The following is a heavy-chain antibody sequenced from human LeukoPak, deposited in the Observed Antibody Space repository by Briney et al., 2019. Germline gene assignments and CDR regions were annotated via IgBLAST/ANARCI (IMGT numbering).Heavy chain of an antibody. CDR1: GGSISSYY. V-gene: IGHV4-59*01. CDR2: IYYSGST. Sequence: SETLSLTCTVSGGSISSYYWSWIRQPPGKGLEWIGYIYYSGSTNYNPSLKSRVTISVDTSKNQFSLKLSSVTAADTAVYYCARAGRLDDYDFWSGYFPPFDYWGQGTLVTVSS. D-gene: IGHD3-3*01. CDR3: ARAGRLDDYDFWSGYFPPFDY. J-gene: IGHJ4*02.